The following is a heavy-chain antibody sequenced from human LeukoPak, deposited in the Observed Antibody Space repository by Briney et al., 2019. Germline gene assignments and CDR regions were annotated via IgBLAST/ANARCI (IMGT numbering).Heavy chain of an antibody. Sequence: SETLSLTCNVFGGSISGYYWSWIRQPAGTGLEWIGRLYGSATIKYNPSLRSRLSLSGDTSKNQFSLKLSSVTAADTAVYYCAREARLASAAGLDVWGQGTMVTVS. CDR2: LYGSATI. V-gene: IGHV4-4*07. CDR1: GGSISGYY. D-gene: IGHD5-12*01. J-gene: IGHJ6*02. CDR3: AREARLASAAGLDV.